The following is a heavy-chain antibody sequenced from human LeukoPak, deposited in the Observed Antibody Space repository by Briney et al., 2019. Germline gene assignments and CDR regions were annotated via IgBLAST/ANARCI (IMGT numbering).Heavy chain of an antibody. CDR3: AKGDSRGSGSYYDDY. CDR1: GCTFSSYA. V-gene: IGHV3-23*01. D-gene: IGHD3-10*01. Sequence: GGSLTLSCAASGCTFSSYAMTWVRQAPGKGLEWVSAVSGSGVNTYYADSVKGRFTISRDNSKHTLYLQMNSLRAEDTAVYYCAKGDSRGSGSYYDDYWGQGTLVTVSS. CDR2: VSGSGVNT. J-gene: IGHJ4*02.